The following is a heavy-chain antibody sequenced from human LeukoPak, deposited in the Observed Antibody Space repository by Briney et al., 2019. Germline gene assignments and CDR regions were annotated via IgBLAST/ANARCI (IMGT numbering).Heavy chain of an antibody. D-gene: IGHD6-19*01. Sequence: PGGSLRLSWAASGFTFSSYAMSWVRQAPGKGLEWVSAISGSGGSTYYADSVKGRFTISRDNPKNTLYLQMNSLRAEDTAVYYCAKDGNIAVAGNFDYWGQGTLVTVSS. J-gene: IGHJ4*02. CDR2: ISGSGGST. V-gene: IGHV3-23*01. CDR3: AKDGNIAVAGNFDY. CDR1: GFTFSSYA.